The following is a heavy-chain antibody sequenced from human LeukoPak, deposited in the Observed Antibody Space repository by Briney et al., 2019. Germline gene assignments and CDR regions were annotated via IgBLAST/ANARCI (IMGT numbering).Heavy chain of an antibody. D-gene: IGHD6-19*01. V-gene: IGHV4-4*07. CDR1: GGSISSYY. CDR2: IYTSGST. Sequence: PSETLSLTYTVSGGSISSYYWSWIRQPAGKGLEWIGRIYTSGSTNYNPSLKSRVTMSVDTSKNQFSLKLSSVTAADTAVYYCARGRIAVAGYYYYYCMDVWGKGTTVTVSS. J-gene: IGHJ6*03. CDR3: ARGRIAVAGYYYYYCMDV.